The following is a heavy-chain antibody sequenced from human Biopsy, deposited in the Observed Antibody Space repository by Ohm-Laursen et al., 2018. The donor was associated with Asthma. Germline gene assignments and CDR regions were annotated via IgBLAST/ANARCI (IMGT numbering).Heavy chain of an antibody. J-gene: IGHJ4*02. CDR3: ARDFGNRYSETHLEY. CDR2: IWYDGGNK. CDR1: GFTFSSYG. D-gene: IGHD3-10*01. V-gene: IGHV3-33*01. Sequence: SLRLSCAASGFTFSSYGMHWVRQAPGKGLEWVAVIWYDGGNKFYADSVKGRITVSRDQSKSTLYLQINSLRADDTAVYYCARDFGNRYSETHLEYWGQGTLVTVSS.